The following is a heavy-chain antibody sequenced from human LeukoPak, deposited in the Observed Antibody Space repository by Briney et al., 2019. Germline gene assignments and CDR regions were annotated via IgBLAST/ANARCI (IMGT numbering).Heavy chain of an antibody. CDR2: FDPEDGET. Sequence: ASVKVSCKVSGYTLTELSMHWVRPAPGKGLEWMGGFDPEDGETIYAQKFQGRVTMTEDTSTDTAYMELSSLRSEDTAVYYCATAQPGYCSSTSCHGDAFDIWGQGTMVTVSS. CDR1: GYTLTELS. V-gene: IGHV1-24*01. D-gene: IGHD2-2*01. J-gene: IGHJ3*02. CDR3: ATAQPGYCSSTSCHGDAFDI.